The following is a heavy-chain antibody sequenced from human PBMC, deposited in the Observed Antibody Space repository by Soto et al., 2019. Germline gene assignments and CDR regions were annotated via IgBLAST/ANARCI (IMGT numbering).Heavy chain of an antibody. CDR2: IKSKTDGGTT. V-gene: IGHV3-15*01. J-gene: IGHJ4*02. CDR3: TTDLGIVGPAGQGNYFDY. Sequence: GGSLRLSCAASGFTFSNAWMSWVRQAPGKWLEWVGRIKSKTDGGTTDYAAPVKGRFTISRDDSKNTLYLQMNSLKTEDTAVYYCTTDLGIVGPAGQGNYFDYWGQGXLVTVYS. D-gene: IGHD2-2*03. CDR1: GFTFSNAW.